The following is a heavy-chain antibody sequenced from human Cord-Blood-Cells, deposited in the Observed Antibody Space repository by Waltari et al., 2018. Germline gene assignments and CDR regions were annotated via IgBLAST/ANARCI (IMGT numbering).Heavy chain of an antibody. V-gene: IGHV4-34*01. Sequence: QVQLQQWGAGLLKPSETLSLTCAVYGGSCSGYYWSWIRQPPGKGLEWIGEINHSGSNNYNPSLKSRVTISVDTSKNQFSLKLSSVTAADTAVYYCARNKWGKDYWGQGTLVTVSS. CDR2: INHSGSN. CDR3: ARNKWGKDY. CDR1: GGSCSGYY. J-gene: IGHJ4*02. D-gene: IGHD2-8*01.